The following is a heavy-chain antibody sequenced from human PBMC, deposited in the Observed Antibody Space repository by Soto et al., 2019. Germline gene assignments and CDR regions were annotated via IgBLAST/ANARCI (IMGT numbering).Heavy chain of an antibody. Sequence: QVQLVESGGGVVQPGRSLRLSCAASGFTFSSYAMHWVRQAPGKGLEWVAVISYDGSNKYYADSVKGRFTISRDNSKTTLYLQMNSLRAEDTAVYYCARGMTAMVPYFDYWGQGTLVTVSS. D-gene: IGHD5-18*01. V-gene: IGHV3-30-3*01. CDR1: GFTFSSYA. CDR2: ISYDGSNK. CDR3: ARGMTAMVPYFDY. J-gene: IGHJ4*02.